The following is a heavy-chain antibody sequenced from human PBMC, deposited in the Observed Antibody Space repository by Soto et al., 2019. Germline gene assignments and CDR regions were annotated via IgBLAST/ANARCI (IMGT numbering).Heavy chain of an antibody. V-gene: IGHV3-48*03. CDR3: ARGVYDSNGYSYP. Sequence: TGGSLRLSCAASGFTFSSYEMNWVRQAPGKGLEWISYISSSANTIYYADSVKGRFTISRDNAKNSLYLQMNSLRAEDTAVYYCARGVYDSNGYSYPWGQGTLVTVSS. J-gene: IGHJ5*02. CDR2: ISSSANTI. D-gene: IGHD3-22*01. CDR1: GFTFSSYE.